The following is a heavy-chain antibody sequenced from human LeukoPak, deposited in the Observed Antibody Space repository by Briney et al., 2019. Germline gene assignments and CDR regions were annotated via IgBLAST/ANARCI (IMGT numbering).Heavy chain of an antibody. D-gene: IGHD6-19*01. CDR1: GFAFSSQA. J-gene: IGHJ4*02. CDR3: AKDARRSSGWYFFDH. V-gene: IGHV3-23*01. Sequence: PGGSLRLSCAASGFAFSSQAMGWVRQAPGKGLEWVSVIRDSGDTTYYADSVKGRFTISRDNSKNTLYLQMNSLRAEDTALYYCAKDARRSSGWYFFDHWGQGTLVTVSS. CDR2: IRDSGDTT.